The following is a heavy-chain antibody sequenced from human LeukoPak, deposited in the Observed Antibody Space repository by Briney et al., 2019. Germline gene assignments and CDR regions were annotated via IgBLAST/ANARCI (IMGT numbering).Heavy chain of an antibody. V-gene: IGHV4-61*01. CDR1: GVSLSSGSYF. CDR2: IYHDGST. J-gene: IGHJ5*02. D-gene: IGHD5/OR15-5a*01. CDR3: ATFFDFWFGP. Sequence: PSETLSLTCTVSGVSLSSGSYFWSWIRQPPGEGPQWIGYIYHDGSTNYSPSLRSRVSISVDTSKNQFSLKLSSVTTADTAVYFCATFFDFWFGPWGQGTQVTVSS.